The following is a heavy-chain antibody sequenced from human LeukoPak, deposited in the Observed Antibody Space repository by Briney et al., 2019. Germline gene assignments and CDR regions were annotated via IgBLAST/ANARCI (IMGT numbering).Heavy chain of an antibody. J-gene: IGHJ4*02. CDR3: ASSVVIRPGYFDY. Sequence: SVKVSCKASGYTFTGYYMHWVRQAPGQGLEWMGGIIPIFGTANYAQKFQGRVTITTDESTSTAYMELSSLRSEDTAVYYCASSVVIRPGYFDYWGQGTLVTVSS. D-gene: IGHD3-22*01. V-gene: IGHV1-69*05. CDR2: IIPIFGTA. CDR1: GYTFTGYY.